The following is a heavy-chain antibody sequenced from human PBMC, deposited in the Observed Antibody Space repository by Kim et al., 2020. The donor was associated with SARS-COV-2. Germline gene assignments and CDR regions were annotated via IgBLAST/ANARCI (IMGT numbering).Heavy chain of an antibody. V-gene: IGHV3-21*01. CDR3: ARLSLRTNLLDY. CDR1: GFTFSSYS. Sequence: GGSLRLSCAASGFTFSSYSMNWVRQAPGKGLEWVSSISSSSSYIYYADSVKGRFTISRDNAKNSLYLQMNSLRAEDTAVYYCARLSLRTNLLDYWGQGTLVTVSS. D-gene: IGHD2-8*01. J-gene: IGHJ4*02. CDR2: ISSSSSYI.